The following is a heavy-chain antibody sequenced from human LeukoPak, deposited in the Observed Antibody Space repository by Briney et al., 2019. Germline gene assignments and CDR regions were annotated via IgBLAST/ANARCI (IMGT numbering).Heavy chain of an antibody. J-gene: IGHJ6*03. D-gene: IGHD2-15*01. Sequence: GGSLRLSCAASGFIFNTYGMHWVRQAPGKGLEWVAFIRNDGSDKYYAVSVKGRFTISRDNSKNTLYLQVNSLRAEDTAVYYCAKNIGSGGKRDYMDVWGKGTRVTVSS. CDR1: GFIFNTYG. V-gene: IGHV3-30*02. CDR3: AKNIGSGGKRDYMDV. CDR2: IRNDGSDK.